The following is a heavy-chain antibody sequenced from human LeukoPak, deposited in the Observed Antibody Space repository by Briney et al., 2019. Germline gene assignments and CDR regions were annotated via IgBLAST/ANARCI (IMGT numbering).Heavy chain of an antibody. CDR2: IIPIFGTA. Sequence: SVKVSCKASGGTFSSYAISWVRQAPGQGLEWMGGIIPIFGTANYAQKFQGRVTITTDESTSTAYMELSSLRSEDTAVYYCARGVSSDDAFDIWGQGTMVTVSS. J-gene: IGHJ3*02. CDR1: GGTFSSYA. D-gene: IGHD6-19*01. CDR3: ARGVSSDDAFDI. V-gene: IGHV1-69*05.